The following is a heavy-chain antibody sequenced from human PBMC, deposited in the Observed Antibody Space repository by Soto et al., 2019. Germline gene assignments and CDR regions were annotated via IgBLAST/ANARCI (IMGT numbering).Heavy chain of an antibody. J-gene: IGHJ6*02. Sequence: KPGGSLRLSCAASGFTFSNAWMSWVRQAPGQGLEWVGRIKSKTDGGTTDYAAPVKGRFTISRDGSKNTLYLQMNSLKTEDTAVYYCTTASPRSKQWLVLAYYYYYGMDVWGQGTTVTVSS. CDR3: TTASPRSKQWLVLAYYYYYGMDV. V-gene: IGHV3-15*01. D-gene: IGHD6-19*01. CDR1: GFTFSNAW. CDR2: IKSKTDGGTT.